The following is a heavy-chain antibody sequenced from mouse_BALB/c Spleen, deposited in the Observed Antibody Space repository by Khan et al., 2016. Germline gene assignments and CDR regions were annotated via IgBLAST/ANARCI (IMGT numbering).Heavy chain of an antibody. CDR1: GDSITSGY. D-gene: IGHD2-3*01. V-gene: IGHV3-8*02. CDR2: ISYSGST. CDR3: ARDYDGYYSLGY. J-gene: IGHJ2*01. Sequence: EVQLQESGPSLVKPSQTLSLTCSVTGDSITSGYWNWIRKFPGNKLEYMGYISYSGSTDNNPSLKSRISITRDTSKNQYYLQLNSVTTEDTAIYYCARDYDGYYSLGYWGQGTTLTVSS.